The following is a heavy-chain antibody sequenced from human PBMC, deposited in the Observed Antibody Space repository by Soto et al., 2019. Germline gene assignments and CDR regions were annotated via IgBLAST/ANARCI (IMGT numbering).Heavy chain of an antibody. D-gene: IGHD1-1*01. CDR1: GGSMSRYY. Sequence: PSETLSLTCTVSGGSMSRYYWTWIRQPPGKGLEWLGNIHYTGSTNYNPSLKSRVTILLGTSTSQFSLKVSSVTAADTAVYYCGRDLTISSTDGPLDPWGHGTLVTVSS. CDR2: IHYTGST. CDR3: GRDLTISSTDGPLDP. V-gene: IGHV4-59*01. J-gene: IGHJ5*02.